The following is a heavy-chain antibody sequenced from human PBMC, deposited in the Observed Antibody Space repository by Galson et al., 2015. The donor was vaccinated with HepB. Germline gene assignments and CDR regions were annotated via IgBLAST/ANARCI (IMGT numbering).Heavy chain of an antibody. J-gene: IGHJ3*02. Sequence: ATLSLTCALSGASISRYYWSWIRQPPGKGLEWIGYIYYSGSTNYNPSLKSRVTISVDTSKNQFSLKLSSVTAADTAVYYCASQVADAFDIWGQGTMVTVSS. D-gene: IGHD2-15*01. CDR2: IYYSGST. CDR3: ASQVADAFDI. V-gene: IGHV4-59*01. CDR1: GASISRYY.